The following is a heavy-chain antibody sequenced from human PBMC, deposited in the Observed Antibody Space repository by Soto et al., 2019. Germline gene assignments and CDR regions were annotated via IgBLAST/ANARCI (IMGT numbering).Heavy chain of an antibody. Sequence: PGGSLRLSCSASGFTFSEYSMHWVRQAPGKGLQYVSTISSDGDITYYADSVKGRFTISTDNSKNTLYLQMNSLRAEDTALYYCARAPRTYYYDSKGLGLDYWGQGTLVTVSS. J-gene: IGHJ4*02. D-gene: IGHD3-22*01. CDR1: GFTFSEYS. V-gene: IGHV3-64*04. CDR3: ARAPRTYYYDSKGLGLDY. CDR2: ISSDGDIT.